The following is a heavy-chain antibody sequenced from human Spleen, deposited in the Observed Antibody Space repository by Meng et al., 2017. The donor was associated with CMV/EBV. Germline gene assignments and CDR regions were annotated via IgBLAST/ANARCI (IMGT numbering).Heavy chain of an antibody. Sequence: SVKVSCKASGYTFTTYYIHWVRQTPGQGLEWMEIIDPTGGSTTYAQKFQDRVTMTRDTSRSTVYMDLSSLRSEDTAMYYCATREGYWGQGTLVTVSS. CDR2: IDPTGGST. CDR3: ATREGY. CDR1: GYTFTTYY. D-gene: IGHD1-26*01. J-gene: IGHJ4*02. V-gene: IGHV1-46*01.